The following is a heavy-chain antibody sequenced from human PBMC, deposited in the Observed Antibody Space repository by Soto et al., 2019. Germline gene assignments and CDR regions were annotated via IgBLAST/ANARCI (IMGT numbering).Heavy chain of an antibody. V-gene: IGHV1-69*01. J-gene: IGHJ3*02. CDR1: GGTFSSYA. D-gene: IGHD2-15*01. CDR2: IISIFGTA. Sequence: QVQLVQSGAEVKKPGSSVKVSCKASGGTFSSYAISWVRQAPGQGLEWMGGIISIFGTANYAQKFQGRVTITADESTSTAYMELSSLRSEDTAVYYCATVVVVAAVDAFDIWGQGTMVTVSS. CDR3: ATVVVVAAVDAFDI.